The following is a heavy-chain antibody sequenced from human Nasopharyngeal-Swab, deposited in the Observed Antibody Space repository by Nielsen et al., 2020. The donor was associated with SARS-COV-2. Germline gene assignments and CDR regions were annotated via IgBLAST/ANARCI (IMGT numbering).Heavy chain of an antibody. J-gene: IGHJ6*02. D-gene: IGHD6-19*01. CDR2: IYYSGST. CDR3: ARTLMSGWHPNTYYYGMDV. V-gene: IGHV4-59*01. Sequence: WIRQPPGKGLEWIGYIYYSGSTNYNPSLKSRVTISVDTSKNQFSLKLSSVTAADTAVYYCARTLMSGWHPNTYYYGMDVWGQGTTVTVSS.